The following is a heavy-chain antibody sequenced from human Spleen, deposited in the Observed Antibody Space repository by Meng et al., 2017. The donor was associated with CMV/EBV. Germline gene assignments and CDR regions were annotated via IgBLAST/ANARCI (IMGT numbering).Heavy chain of an antibody. V-gene: IGHV4-31*02. J-gene: IGHJ4*02. D-gene: IGHD3-22*01. CDR2: IYYSGST. CDR1: GSISSGGYY. Sequence: GSISSGGYYWSWIRQHPGKGLEWIGYIYYSGSTYYNPSLKSRVTMSVDTSKNQFSLKLSSVTAADTAVYYCARATDYYDSSVAFDYWGQGTLVTVSS. CDR3: ARATDYYDSSVAFDY.